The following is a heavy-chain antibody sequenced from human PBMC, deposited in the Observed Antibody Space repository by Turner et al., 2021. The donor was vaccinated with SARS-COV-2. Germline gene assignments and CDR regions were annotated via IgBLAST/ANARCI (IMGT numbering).Heavy chain of an antibody. CDR3: ATVPPYGDYFDY. J-gene: IGHJ4*02. D-gene: IGHD4-17*01. V-gene: IGHV3-23*01. CDR1: AFTFSSYA. CDR2: ISGSGGST. Sequence: EVQLLDSGGGVVPPGGSLTLSCAASAFTFSSYAMSWVRQAQGKGLDWVSAISGSGGSTYYADSVKGLFTISRDTSKNTMYLQMNSLRAEDTAVYYCATVPPYGDYFDYWGQGTLVTVSS.